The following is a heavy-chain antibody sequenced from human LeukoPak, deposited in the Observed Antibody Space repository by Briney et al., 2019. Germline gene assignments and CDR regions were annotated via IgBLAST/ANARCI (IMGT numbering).Heavy chain of an antibody. J-gene: IGHJ4*02. CDR2: IYPGDSDT. CDR1: GDSFTTYW. D-gene: IGHD6-19*01. V-gene: IGHV5-51*01. CDR3: ARLVGSGHQHFDY. Sequence: GESLKISCKGSGDSFTTYWIGWVRQMPGKGLEWMGIIYPGDSDTTYSPSFQGQVSISADKSIDTAYLQWSSLKASDTAVYYCARLVGSGHQHFDYWGQGTLVTVSS.